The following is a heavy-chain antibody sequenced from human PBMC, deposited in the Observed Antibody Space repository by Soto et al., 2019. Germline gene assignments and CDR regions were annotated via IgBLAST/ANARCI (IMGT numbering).Heavy chain of an antibody. CDR3: ARWGSGNFGRRPFDY. Sequence: EVQLVQSGAEVKKPGESLKISCKGSGYSFTKYWIGWVRQMPGKGLEWMGIIYPGDSDTRYSSSFQGQVTISADKSISTAYLQWSSLKASDTAMYYSARWGSGNFGRRPFDYWGRGTLVTASS. J-gene: IGHJ4*02. CDR2: IYPGDSDT. D-gene: IGHD3-10*01. V-gene: IGHV5-51*01. CDR1: GYSFTKYW.